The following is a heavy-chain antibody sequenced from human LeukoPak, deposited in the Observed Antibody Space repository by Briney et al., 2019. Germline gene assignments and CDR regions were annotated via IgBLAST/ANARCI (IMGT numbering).Heavy chain of an antibody. J-gene: IGHJ3*01. D-gene: IGHD2-15*01. Sequence: GGSLRLSCAASGFTFSRCWMSWVRQAPGKGLERVANIKQDGSEKYYVDSVKGRFTISRDNAKNSLYLQMNSLRAEDTAVYYCASEVVADAFDVWGQGTMVTVSS. CDR3: ASEVVADAFDV. V-gene: IGHV3-7*01. CDR1: GFTFSRCW. CDR2: IKQDGSEK.